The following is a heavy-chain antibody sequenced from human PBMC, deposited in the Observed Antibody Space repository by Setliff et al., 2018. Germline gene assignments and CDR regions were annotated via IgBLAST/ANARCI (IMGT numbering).Heavy chain of an antibody. CDR2: ISSSGSTI. V-gene: IGHV3-11*04. CDR1: GFTFSDYY. J-gene: IGHJ4*02. D-gene: IGHD5-12*01. Sequence: PGGSLRLSCAASGFTFSDYYMSWIRQAPGKGLEWVSYISSSGSTIYYADSVKGRFTISRDNAKNSLYLQMNSLRAEDTAVYYCARDSNSGYDWHYLDYWGQGTLVTVSS. CDR3: ARDSNSGYDWHYLDY.